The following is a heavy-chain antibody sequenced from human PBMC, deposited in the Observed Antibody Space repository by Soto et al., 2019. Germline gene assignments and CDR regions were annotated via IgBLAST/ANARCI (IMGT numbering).Heavy chain of an antibody. CDR2: IWYDGSNK. CDR1: GFTFSSYG. Sequence: ESGGGVVQPGRSLRLSCAASGFTFSSYGMHWVRQAPGKGLEWVAVIWYDGSNKYYADSVKGRFTISRDNSKNTLYLQMNSLRAEDTAVYYCARDGGLRYFDYWGQGTLVTVSS. CDR3: ARDGGLRYFDY. V-gene: IGHV3-33*01. D-gene: IGHD3-9*01. J-gene: IGHJ4*02.